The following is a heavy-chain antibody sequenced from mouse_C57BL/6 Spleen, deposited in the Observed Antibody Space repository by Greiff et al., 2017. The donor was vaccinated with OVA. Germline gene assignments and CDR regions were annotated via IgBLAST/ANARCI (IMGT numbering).Heavy chain of an antibody. CDR2: IDPSDSYT. J-gene: IGHJ2*01. CDR3: ARSYGSSPGYFDY. V-gene: IGHV1-50*01. CDR1: GYTFTSYW. Sequence: VQLQQPGAELVKPGASVKLSCKASGYTFTSYWMQWVKQRPGQGLEWIGEIDPSDSYTNYNQKFKGKATLTVDTSSSTAYMQLSSLTSEDSAVYYCARSYGSSPGYFDYWGQGTTLTVSS. D-gene: IGHD1-1*01.